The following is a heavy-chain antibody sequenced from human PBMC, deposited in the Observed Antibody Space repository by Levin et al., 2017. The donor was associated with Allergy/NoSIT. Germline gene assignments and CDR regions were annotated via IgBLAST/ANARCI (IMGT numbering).Heavy chain of an antibody. CDR2: INWNGGST. CDR3: ARTPMTTVTATYFDY. V-gene: IGHV3-20*04. Sequence: GESLKISCAASGFTFDDYGMSWVRQAPGKGLEWVSGINWNGGSTGYADSVKGRFTISRDNAKNSLYLQMNSLRAEDTALYYCARTPMTTVTATYFDYWGQGTLVTVSS. D-gene: IGHD4-17*01. J-gene: IGHJ4*02. CDR1: GFTFDDYG.